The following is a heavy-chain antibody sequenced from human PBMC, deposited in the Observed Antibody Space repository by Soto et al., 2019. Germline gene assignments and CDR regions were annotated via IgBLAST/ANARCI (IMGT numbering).Heavy chain of an antibody. CDR3: AKVRTGQWLLYDAFDV. Sequence: QVQLVESGGGVVQPGRSLRLSCAASGFTFSNYAMHWVRQAPAKGLEWVAIISHDGSDKYYVDSVKGRFTISRDNSKNTLFLQLNSLMPDDTAVYYCAKVRTGQWLLYDAFDVWGQGTKVTVSS. D-gene: IGHD6-19*01. J-gene: IGHJ3*01. CDR2: ISHDGSDK. V-gene: IGHV3-30*18. CDR1: GFTFSNYA.